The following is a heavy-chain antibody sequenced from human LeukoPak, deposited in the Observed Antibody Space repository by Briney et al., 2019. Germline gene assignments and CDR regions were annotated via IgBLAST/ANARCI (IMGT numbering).Heavy chain of an antibody. Sequence: PGGSLRLSCAASGFTFSSYSMNWVRQAPGKGLEWVSSISTSSSYIYYADSVKGRFTISRDNAKNSLYLQMNSLRAEDTAVYYCESRELYCSSTTCSAPWGQGTLVTVSS. CDR2: ISTSSSYI. CDR3: ESRELYCSSTTCSAP. J-gene: IGHJ5*02. V-gene: IGHV3-21*01. CDR1: GFTFSSYS. D-gene: IGHD2-2*01.